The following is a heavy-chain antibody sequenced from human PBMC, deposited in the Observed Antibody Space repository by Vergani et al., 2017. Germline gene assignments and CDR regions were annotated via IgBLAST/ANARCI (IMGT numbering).Heavy chain of an antibody. V-gene: IGHV1-69*01. D-gene: IGHD2-2*01. CDR3: ATASPLGYCSSTSCYRDLDY. CDR2: IIPIFGTA. J-gene: IGHJ4*02. Sequence: QVQLVQSGAEVKKPGSSVKVSCKASGGTFSSYAISWVRQAPGQGLEWMGGIIPIFGTANYAQKFQGRVTITADESTSTAYMALSSLRSEDTAVYYCATASPLGYCSSTSCYRDLDYWGQGTLVTVSS. CDR1: GGTFSSYA.